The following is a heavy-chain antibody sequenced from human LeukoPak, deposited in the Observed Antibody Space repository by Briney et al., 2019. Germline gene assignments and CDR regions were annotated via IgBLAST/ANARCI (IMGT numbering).Heavy chain of an antibody. CDR2: ISAYNGNT. CDR3: AREGYCSSTSCPSYYYYGMDV. J-gene: IGHJ6*02. D-gene: IGHD2-2*01. CDR1: GYTFTSYG. Sequence: EASVKVSCKASGYTFTSYGISWVRQAPGQGLEGMGWISAYNGNTDYAQKLQGRVIMTTDTSTSTAYMELRSLRADDTAVYYCAREGYCSSTSCPSYYYYGMDVWGQGTTVTVSS. V-gene: IGHV1-18*01.